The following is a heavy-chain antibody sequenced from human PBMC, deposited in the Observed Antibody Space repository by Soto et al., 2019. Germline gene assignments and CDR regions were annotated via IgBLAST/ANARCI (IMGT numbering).Heavy chain of an antibody. J-gene: IGHJ6*03. V-gene: IGHV4-4*02. D-gene: IGHD5-12*01. Sequence: SETLSLTCAVSSGSISSSNWWSWVRQPPGKGLEWIGEIYHSGSTNYNPSLKSRVTISVDKSKSQFSLKLSSVIAADTAIYYCARAHSGSTIYYDFYYMDVWGKGTTVTVSS. CDR3: ARAHSGSTIYYDFYYMDV. CDR2: IYHSGST. CDR1: SGSISSSNW.